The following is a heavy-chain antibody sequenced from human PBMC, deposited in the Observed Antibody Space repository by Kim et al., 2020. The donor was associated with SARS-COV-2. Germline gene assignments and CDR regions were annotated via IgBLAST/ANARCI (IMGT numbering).Heavy chain of an antibody. CDR3: AKGGGVAGLKYFDY. D-gene: IGHD6-19*01. CDR2: ISYDGSNK. Sequence: GGSLRLSCAASGFTFSSYGMHWVRQAPGKGLEWVAVISYDGSNKYYADSVKGRFTISRDNSKNTLYLQMNSLRAEDTAVYYCAKGGGVAGLKYFDYWGQGTLVTVSS. CDR1: GFTFSSYG. V-gene: IGHV3-30*18. J-gene: IGHJ4*02.